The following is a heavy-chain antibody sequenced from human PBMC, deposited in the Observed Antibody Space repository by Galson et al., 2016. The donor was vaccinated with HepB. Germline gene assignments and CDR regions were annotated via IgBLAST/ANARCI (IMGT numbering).Heavy chain of an antibody. CDR2: IYPGDSDT. J-gene: IGHJ5*02. D-gene: IGHD4-23*01. Sequence: QSGADVKKPGESLKISCKGSGYTFTSYWIGWVRQMPGKGLEWMGIIYPGDSDTRYSPSFQGQVTISAYRSISTAYLQWSSLKASDTAMYYCTRMDYYGGTNWFDPWGEGTLVTVSS. CDR1: GYTFTSYW. CDR3: TRMDYYGGTNWFDP. V-gene: IGHV5-51*01.